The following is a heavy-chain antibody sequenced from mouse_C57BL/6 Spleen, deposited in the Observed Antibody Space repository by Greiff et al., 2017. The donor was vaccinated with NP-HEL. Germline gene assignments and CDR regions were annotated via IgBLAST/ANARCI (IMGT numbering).Heavy chain of an antibody. CDR2: IDPSDSET. Sequence: QVQLQQPGAELVRPGSSVKLSCKASGYTFTSYWMHWVKQRPIQGLEWIGNIDPSDSETHYNQKFKDKATLTVDKSSSTAYMQLSSLTSEDSAVYYCARDPYGNSDYFDYWGQGTTLTVSS. CDR3: ARDPYGNSDYFDY. CDR1: GYTFTSYW. J-gene: IGHJ2*01. D-gene: IGHD2-1*01. V-gene: IGHV1-52*01.